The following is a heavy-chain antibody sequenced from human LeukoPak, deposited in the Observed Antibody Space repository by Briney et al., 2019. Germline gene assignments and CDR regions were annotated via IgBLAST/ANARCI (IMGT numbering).Heavy chain of an antibody. J-gene: IGHJ6*03. D-gene: IGHD4-11*01. CDR1: GGSISSHY. CDR2: IYYSGST. V-gene: IGHV4-59*11. Sequence: SETLSLTCTVSGGSISSHYWSWIRQPPGKGLEWIGYIYYSGSTNYNPSLKSRVTISVDTSKDQFSLKLSSVTAADTAVYYCARETSAVTTRSYYYYYYMDVWGKGTTATVSS. CDR3: ARETSAVTTRSYYYYYYMDV.